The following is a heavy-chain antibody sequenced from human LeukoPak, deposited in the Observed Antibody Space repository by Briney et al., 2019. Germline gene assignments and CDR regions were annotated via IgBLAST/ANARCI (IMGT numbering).Heavy chain of an antibody. D-gene: IGHD1-26*01. V-gene: IGHV1-69*13. CDR1: GGTFSSYA. Sequence: GASVKVSCKASGGTFSSYAISWVRQAPGQGLEWMGGIIPIFGTANYAQKFQGRVTITADESTSTAYMELSSLRSEDTAVYYCAIYSGSYFFSLSRWYYFDYWGQGTLVTVSS. CDR2: IIPIFGTA. CDR3: AIYSGSYFFSLSRWYYFDY. J-gene: IGHJ4*02.